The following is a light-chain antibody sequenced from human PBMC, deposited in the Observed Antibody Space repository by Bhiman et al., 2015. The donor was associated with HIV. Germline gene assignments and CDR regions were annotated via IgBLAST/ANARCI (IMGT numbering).Light chain of an antibody. CDR3: SSLTSSITYV. J-gene: IGLJ1*01. CDR2: DVI. CDR1: SSDVGVYNL. Sequence: QSALTQPPSASGSRGQSVIISCTGTSSDVGVYNLVSWYQQHPGKVPKLIIYDVIKRPSGVSNRFSGSKSGNTASLTISGLQAEDEADYYCSSLTSSITYVFGTGTNVTVL. V-gene: IGLV2-14*03.